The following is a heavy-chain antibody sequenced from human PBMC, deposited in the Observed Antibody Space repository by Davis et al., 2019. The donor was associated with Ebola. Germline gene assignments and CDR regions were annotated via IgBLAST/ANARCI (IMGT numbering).Heavy chain of an antibody. Sequence: GESLKISCAASGFTFSSYGMHWVRQAPGKGLEWVAVISYDGSNKYYADSVKGRFTISRDNSKNTLYLQMNSLRAEDTAVYYCARDLGMATIGGDYWGQGTLVTVSS. V-gene: IGHV3-30*03. CDR1: GFTFSSYG. D-gene: IGHD5-24*01. CDR2: ISYDGSNK. J-gene: IGHJ4*02. CDR3: ARDLGMATIGGDY.